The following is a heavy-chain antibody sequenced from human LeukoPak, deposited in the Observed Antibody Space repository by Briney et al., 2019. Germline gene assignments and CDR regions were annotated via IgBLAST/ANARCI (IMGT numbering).Heavy chain of an antibody. D-gene: IGHD2-2*01. Sequence: PSQTLSLTCTVSGGSTSSGDYYWSWIRQPPGKGLEWIGYIYYSGSTYYNPSLKSRVTISVDTSKNQFSLKLSSVTAADTAVYYCARDSGIVVVPAATGFDYWGQGTLVTVSS. J-gene: IGHJ4*02. CDR1: GGSTSSGDYY. CDR3: ARDSGIVVVPAATGFDY. CDR2: IYYSGST. V-gene: IGHV4-30-4*01.